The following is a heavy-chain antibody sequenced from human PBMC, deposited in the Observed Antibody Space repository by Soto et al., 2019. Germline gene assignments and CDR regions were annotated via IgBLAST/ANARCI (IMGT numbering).Heavy chain of an antibody. D-gene: IGHD6-13*01. Sequence: PGGSLRLSCAASGFTFISYGMHWVLQAPGKGLEWVAVIWYDGSNKYYADSVKGRFTISRDNSKNTLYLQMNSLRAEDTAVYYCAIFERIAAAPNWFYPWGQGTLVTVSS. CDR3: AIFERIAAAPNWFYP. V-gene: IGHV3-33*01. CDR1: GFTFISYG. J-gene: IGHJ5*02. CDR2: IWYDGSNK.